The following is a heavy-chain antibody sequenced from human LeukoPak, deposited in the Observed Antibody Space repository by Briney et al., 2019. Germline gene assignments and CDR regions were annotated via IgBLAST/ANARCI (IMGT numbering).Heavy chain of an antibody. CDR2: IYYSGST. D-gene: IGHD3-9*01. Sequence: SETLSLTCTVSGGSISSYYWSWIRQPPGKGLEWIGYIYYSGSTNYNPSLKSRVTISVDTSKNQFSLKLSSVTAADTAVYYCARGYSDWLTYYGMDVWGQGTTVTVSS. CDR1: GGSISSYY. V-gene: IGHV4-59*01. J-gene: IGHJ6*02. CDR3: ARGYSDWLTYYGMDV.